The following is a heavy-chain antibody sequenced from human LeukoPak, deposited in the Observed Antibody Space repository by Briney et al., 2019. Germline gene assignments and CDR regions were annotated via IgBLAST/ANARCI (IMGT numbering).Heavy chain of an antibody. CDR2: IYTSGST. CDR3: ARAELYYFDY. D-gene: IGHD1-26*01. J-gene: IGHJ4*02. CDR1: GGSISSGSHY. V-gene: IGHV4-61*02. Sequence: SQTLSLTCTVSGGSISSGSHYWSWIRQPAGKGLEWIGRIYTSGSTNYNPSLKSRVTISVDTSKNQFSLKLSSVTAADTAVYYCARAELYYFDYWGQGTLVTVSS.